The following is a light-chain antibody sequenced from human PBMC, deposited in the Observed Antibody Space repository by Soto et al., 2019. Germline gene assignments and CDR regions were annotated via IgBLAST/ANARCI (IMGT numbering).Light chain of an antibody. J-gene: IGKJ1*01. V-gene: IGKV1-39*01. CDR1: QSISSY. Sequence: DIQMTQSPSSLSASVGDRVTITCRASQSISSYLNWYQQKPGKAPKLLIYAASSLQSGVPSRFSGSGSGTDLPLTISSRQIGDFATYYCQQSYSTPWTFGQGTKVEIK. CDR2: AAS. CDR3: QQSYSTPWT.